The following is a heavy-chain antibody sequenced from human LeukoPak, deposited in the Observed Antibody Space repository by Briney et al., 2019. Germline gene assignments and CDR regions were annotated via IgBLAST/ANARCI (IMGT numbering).Heavy chain of an antibody. CDR1: GFTDSTKY. J-gene: IGHJ4*02. D-gene: IGHD5-24*01. CDR2: IYRGTET. V-gene: IGHV3-66*01. CDR3: ATGKEWMALDY. Sequence: GGSLRLSCAASGFTDSTKYMTWVRQAPGKRLEWVSIIYRGTETNYADSVKDRFIISRDFSRNTFFLDLNRLRIDDTAIYYCATGKEWMALDYWGQGSLVTVSS.